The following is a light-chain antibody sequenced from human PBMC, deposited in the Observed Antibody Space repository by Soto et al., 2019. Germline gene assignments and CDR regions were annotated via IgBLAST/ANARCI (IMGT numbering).Light chain of an antibody. CDR3: QQYSSLPHT. Sequence: ESVLTQSPGTLSLSPGERATLSCRASQSVTNRYFAWYQQRPGPAPRLLIYGISNRATGIPDRFSGSGSGTDFTLTISRLEPEDLVVYYTQQYSSLPHTFGQGTKLEVK. V-gene: IGKV3-20*01. CDR1: QSVTNRY. J-gene: IGKJ2*01. CDR2: GIS.